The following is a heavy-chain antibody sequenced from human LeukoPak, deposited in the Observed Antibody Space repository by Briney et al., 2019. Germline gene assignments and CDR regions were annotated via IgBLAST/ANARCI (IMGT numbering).Heavy chain of an antibody. CDR1: GFTFSSHG. Sequence: GRTLRLSCAASGFTFSSHGMHWVRQAPGKGLEWVAIISYDGYNKYYADSVKGRFTISRDNSKNTLYLQMNSLRAEDTAVYYCARDLARGVGAFDIWGQGTMVTVSS. D-gene: IGHD3-10*01. CDR2: ISYDGYNK. J-gene: IGHJ3*02. CDR3: ARDLARGVGAFDI. V-gene: IGHV3-30*03.